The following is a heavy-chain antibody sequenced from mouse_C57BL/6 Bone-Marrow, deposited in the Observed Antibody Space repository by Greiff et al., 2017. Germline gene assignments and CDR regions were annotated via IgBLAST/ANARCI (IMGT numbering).Heavy chain of an antibody. Sequence: QVQLKESGAELVKPGASVKISCKASGYAFSSYWMNWVKQRPGKGLEWIGQIYPGDGDTNYNGKFKGKATLTADKSSSTAYMQLSSLTSEDSAVYFCARGHYYGSSYWYFDVWGTGTTVTVSS. CDR2: IYPGDGDT. D-gene: IGHD1-1*01. CDR1: GYAFSSYW. V-gene: IGHV1-80*01. CDR3: ARGHYYGSSYWYFDV. J-gene: IGHJ1*03.